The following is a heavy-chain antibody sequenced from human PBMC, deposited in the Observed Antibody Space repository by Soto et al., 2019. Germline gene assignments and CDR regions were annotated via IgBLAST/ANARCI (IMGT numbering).Heavy chain of an antibody. J-gene: IGHJ6*02. CDR3: AKPRVYHSSYLYYYYYGMDV. D-gene: IGHD6-6*01. CDR1: GFTFSSYA. CDR2: ISGSGGST. Sequence: GGSLRLSCAASGFTFSSYAMSWVRQAPGKGLEWVSAISGSGGSTYYADSVKGRFTISRDNSKNTLYLQMNSLRAEDTAVYYCAKPRVYHSSYLYYYYYGMDVWGQGTTVTVSS. V-gene: IGHV3-23*01.